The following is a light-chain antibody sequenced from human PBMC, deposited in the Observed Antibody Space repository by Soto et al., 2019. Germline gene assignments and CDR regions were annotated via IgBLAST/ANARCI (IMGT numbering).Light chain of an antibody. CDR1: SGHSTYA. CDR3: QTWGAGIRV. V-gene: IGLV4-69*01. CDR2: VNSDGSH. Sequence: QSVLTQSPSASASLGASVKLTCTLSSGHSTYAIAWHQQRPEKGPRYLMKVNSDGSHSKGDGIPDRFSGSSSGAERYLTISSLQSEDEADYYCQTWGAGIRVFGGGTKVTVL. J-gene: IGLJ3*02.